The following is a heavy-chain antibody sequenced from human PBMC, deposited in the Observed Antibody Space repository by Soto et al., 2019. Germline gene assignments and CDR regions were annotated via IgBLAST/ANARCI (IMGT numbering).Heavy chain of an antibody. Sequence: GGYLRLSCAASAFTFRTYGMHWVRQAPGKVLEWVAVISDDGSNKYYIDPVKVRLTISRHNPKTTVYLQRNSLRAEDTAVSYCMIGRYFDLLPYSFDFRCKGILGTVSS. CDR3: MIGRYFDLLPYSFDF. CDR2: ISDDGSNK. CDR1: AFTFRTYG. J-gene: IGHJ4*02. D-gene: IGHD3-9*01. V-gene: IGHV3-30*03.